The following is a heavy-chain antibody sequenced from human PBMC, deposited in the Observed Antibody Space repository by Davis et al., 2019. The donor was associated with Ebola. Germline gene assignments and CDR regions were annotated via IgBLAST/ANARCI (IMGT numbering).Heavy chain of an antibody. D-gene: IGHD2-2*01. V-gene: IGHV3-15*01. J-gene: IGHJ4*02. Sequence: PGGSLRLSCAASGFTLRNAWMSWVRQAPGKGLEWVGRIKSKTDGGTTDYAAPVKGRFTISRDDSKNTLYLQMNSLKTEDTAVYYCTTEYCSSTSCYPDYWGQGTLVTVSS. CDR3: TTEYCSSTSCYPDY. CDR1: GFTLRNAW. CDR2: IKSKTDGGTT.